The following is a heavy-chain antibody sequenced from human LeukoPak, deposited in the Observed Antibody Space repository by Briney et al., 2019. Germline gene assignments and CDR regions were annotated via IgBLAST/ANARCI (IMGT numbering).Heavy chain of an antibody. CDR1: AFTFSNYW. CDR3: VRGSRNAFDF. V-gene: IGHV3-74*01. Sequence: PGGSLRLSCAGSAFTFSNYWMHWVRQAPGKGLVWVSGINKDGSGTSYADSVKGRFTISRDNAKNTLYPQMNSLRAEDTALYFCVRGSRNAFDFWGQGTLVTVSS. J-gene: IGHJ4*02. CDR2: INKDGSGT. D-gene: IGHD3-3*01.